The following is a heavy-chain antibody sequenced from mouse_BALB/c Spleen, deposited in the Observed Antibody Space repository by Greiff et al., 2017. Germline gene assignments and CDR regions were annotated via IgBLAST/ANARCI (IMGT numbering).Heavy chain of an antibody. CDR3: ARNGYYFDY. Sequence: EVQLQQSGTVLARPGASVKMSCKASGYTFTSYWMHWVKQRPGQGLEWIGAIYPGNSDTSYNQKFKGKATLTADKSSSTAYMQLSSLTSEDSAVYFCARNGYYFDYWGQGTTLTVSS. CDR1: GYTFTSYW. D-gene: IGHD2-2*01. CDR2: IYPGNSDT. V-gene: IGHV1-5*01. J-gene: IGHJ2*01.